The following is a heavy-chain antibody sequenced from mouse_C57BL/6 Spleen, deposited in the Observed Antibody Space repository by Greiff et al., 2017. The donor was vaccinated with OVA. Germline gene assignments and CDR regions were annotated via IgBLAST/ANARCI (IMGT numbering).Heavy chain of an antibody. CDR2: FHPYNDDT. Sequence: LQESGAELVKPGASVKMSCKASGYTFTTYPIEWMKQNHGKSLEWIGNFHPYNDDTKYNEKFKGKATLTVEKSSSTVYLELSRLTSDDSAVYYCARMGAYDSYWYFDVWGTGTTVTVSS. CDR3: ARMGAYDSYWYFDV. CDR1: GYTFTTYP. D-gene: IGHD2-4*01. J-gene: IGHJ1*03. V-gene: IGHV1-47*01.